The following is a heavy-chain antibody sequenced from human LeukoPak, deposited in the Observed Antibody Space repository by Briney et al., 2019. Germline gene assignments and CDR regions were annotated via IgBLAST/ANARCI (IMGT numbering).Heavy chain of an antibody. V-gene: IGHV3-23*01. CDR1: GFTFSSYG. CDR2: ISGSGGNT. D-gene: IGHD4-17*01. CDR3: AKFIGGRGVTVTTAFDY. Sequence: GGSLRLSCAASGFTFSSYGMSWVRRAPGKGPEWVSGISGSGGNTYYADSVKGRFTISRDNSQNTLYLQMNSLGAEDTAVYYCAKFIGGRGVTVTTAFDYWGQGTLVTVSS. J-gene: IGHJ4*02.